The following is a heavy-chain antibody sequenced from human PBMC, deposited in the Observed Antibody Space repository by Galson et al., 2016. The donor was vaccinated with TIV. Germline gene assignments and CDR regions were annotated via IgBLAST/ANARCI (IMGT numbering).Heavy chain of an antibody. J-gene: IGHJ4*02. V-gene: IGHV3-53*05. Sequence: SLRLSCAASGFTVSSNYMSWVRQGPGKGLEWVSIIYSGGSTYHADSVKGRFTISRDNSKNTVLLQMSSLRAEDTAVYFCARASPDYNFLTGYYTGGYYFDYWGQGTLVTVSS. CDR1: GFTVSSNY. CDR2: IYSGGST. D-gene: IGHD3-9*01. CDR3: ARASPDYNFLTGYYTGGYYFDY.